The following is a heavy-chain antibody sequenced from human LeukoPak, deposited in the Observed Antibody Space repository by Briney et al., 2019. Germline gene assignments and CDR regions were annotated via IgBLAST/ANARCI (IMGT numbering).Heavy chain of an antibody. CDR1: GGSISSYY. J-gene: IGHJ3*02. V-gene: IGHV4-59*08. CDR2: IYYSGST. D-gene: IGHD6-19*01. Sequence: SETLSLTCTVSGGSISSYYWSWIRQPPGKGLERIGYIYYSGSTNYNPSLKSRVTISVDTSKNQFSLKLSSVTAADTAVYYCARLPGIAVVNDAFDIWGQGTMVTVSS. CDR3: ARLPGIAVVNDAFDI.